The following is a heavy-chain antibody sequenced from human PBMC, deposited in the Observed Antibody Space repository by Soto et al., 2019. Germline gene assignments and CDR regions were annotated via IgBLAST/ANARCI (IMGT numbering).Heavy chain of an antibody. V-gene: IGHV3-23*01. CDR1: GFTFSSYA. D-gene: IGHD3-10*01. J-gene: IGHJ4*02. CDR3: AKLPHDGSGSYYNVIRDY. Sequence: PGGSLRLSCAASGFTFSSYAMSWVRQAPGKGLEWVSAISGSGGSTYYADSVKGRFTISRDNSKNTLYLQMNSLRAEDTAVYYCAKLPHDGSGSYYNVIRDYWGQGTLVTVSS. CDR2: ISGSGGST.